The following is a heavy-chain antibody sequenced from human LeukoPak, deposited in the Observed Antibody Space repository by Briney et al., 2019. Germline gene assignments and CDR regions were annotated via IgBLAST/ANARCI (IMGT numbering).Heavy chain of an antibody. CDR2: INPNNGGT. V-gene: IGHV1-2*02. Sequence: GASVKVSCKASGYTFTAYYIHWVRQAPGQGLEWVGWINPNNGGTNYAQKFQGRVTMTGDTSISTSYMELSELRSNDTAVYYCARGSGSLSWGQGTLVTVSS. CDR1: GYTFTAYY. CDR3: ARGSGSLS. D-gene: IGHD1-26*01. J-gene: IGHJ5*02.